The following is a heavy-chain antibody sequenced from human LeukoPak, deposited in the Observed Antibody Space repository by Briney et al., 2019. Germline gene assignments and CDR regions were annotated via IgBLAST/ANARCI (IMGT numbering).Heavy chain of an antibody. CDR2: ISTSGGST. Sequence: PVGTLRLSCAASGFTFSSYAVSWGRQAPGKGLEWGSTISTSGGSTYYTDSVKGRFTISRDNSTNTLYLQMNSLRAEDTAVYYCAKARDYGDYGGFVDYWGQGTLVTVSS. V-gene: IGHV3-23*01. J-gene: IGHJ4*02. D-gene: IGHD4-17*01. CDR1: GFTFSSYA. CDR3: AKARDYGDYGGFVDY.